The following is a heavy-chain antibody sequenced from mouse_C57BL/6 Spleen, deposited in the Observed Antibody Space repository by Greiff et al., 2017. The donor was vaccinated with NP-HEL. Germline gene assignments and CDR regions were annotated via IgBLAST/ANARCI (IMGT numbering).Heavy chain of an antibody. Sequence: ESGPGLVKPSQSLSLTCSVTGYSITSGYYWYWIRQLPGNKLEWMGYISYDGSNNYNPSLKNRISITRDTSKNQFFLKLSSVTTEDTATYSCARRTGYAMDYWGQGTSVTVSS. V-gene: IGHV3-6*01. CDR2: ISYDGSN. CDR1: GYSITSGYY. CDR3: ARRTGYAMDY. J-gene: IGHJ4*01.